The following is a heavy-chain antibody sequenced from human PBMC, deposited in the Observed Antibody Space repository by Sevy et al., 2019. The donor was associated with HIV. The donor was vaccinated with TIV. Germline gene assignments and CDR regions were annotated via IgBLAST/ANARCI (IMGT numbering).Heavy chain of an antibody. J-gene: IGHJ4*02. Sequence: GGSLRLSCAASGFTFSSYAMSWGRQAPGKGLEWVSAISGSGGSTYYAYSVKGRFTISRDNSKNTLYLQMNSLRAEDTAVYYCAKQSGDSQWLVDLDYWGQGTLVTVSS. CDR2: ISGSGGST. V-gene: IGHV3-23*01. CDR3: AKQSGDSQWLVDLDY. CDR1: GFTFSSYA. D-gene: IGHD6-19*01.